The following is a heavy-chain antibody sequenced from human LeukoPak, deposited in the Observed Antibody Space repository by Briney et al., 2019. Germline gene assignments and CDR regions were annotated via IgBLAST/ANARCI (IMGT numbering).Heavy chain of an antibody. V-gene: IGHV4-39*01. J-gene: IGHJ4*02. Sequence: PSETLSLTCTVSGGSISSSSAYWGWIRQPPGKGLEWIGSIYYSKNTYYNPSLKSRVTISADTSKNQFSLTLGSAGATDTAVYYCVSPRGFSYGYFDYWGQGTLVTVSS. CDR1: GGSISSSSAY. D-gene: IGHD5-18*01. CDR2: IYYSKNT. CDR3: VSPRGFSYGYFDY.